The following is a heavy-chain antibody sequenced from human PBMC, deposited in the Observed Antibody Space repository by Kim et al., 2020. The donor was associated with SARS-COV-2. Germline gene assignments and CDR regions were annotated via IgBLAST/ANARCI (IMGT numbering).Heavy chain of an antibody. D-gene: IGHD1-26*01. V-gene: IGHV3-30*01. CDR3: ARAGSGSYYYGMDV. J-gene: IGHJ6*02. Sequence: ADSVKGRVTISRDNSKNTLYLQMNSLRAEDTAVYYCARAGSGSYYYGMDVWGQGTTVTVSS.